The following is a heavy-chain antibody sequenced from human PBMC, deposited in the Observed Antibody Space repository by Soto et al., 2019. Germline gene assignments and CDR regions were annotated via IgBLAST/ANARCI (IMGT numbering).Heavy chain of an antibody. CDR3: ASLNIGYCSGGSCYMYFGMDV. CDR1: GYTFTSYG. J-gene: IGHJ6*02. D-gene: IGHD2-15*01. V-gene: IGHV1-18*01. CDR2: ISAYNGNT. Sequence: ASVKVSCKASGYTFTSYGISWVRQAPGQGLEWMGWISAYNGNTNYAQKLQGRVTMTTDTSTSTAYMELRRLRSDDTAVYYCASLNIGYCSGGSCYMYFGMDVWGQGTTVTVSS.